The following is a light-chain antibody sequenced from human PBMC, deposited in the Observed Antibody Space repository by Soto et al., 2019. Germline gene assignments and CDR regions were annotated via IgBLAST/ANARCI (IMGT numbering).Light chain of an antibody. CDR2: KAS. CDR3: QQPISFPIP. CDR1: QSISSW. Sequence: DIQMTQTPSTLSASVGDRVTITCRASQSISSWLAWYQQKPGKAPKLLIYKASSLESGVPSRFSGSGSGTDFTLTIRSLQPEDFATYYCQQPISFPIPFGQRRRLENK. V-gene: IGKV1-5*03. J-gene: IGKJ5*01.